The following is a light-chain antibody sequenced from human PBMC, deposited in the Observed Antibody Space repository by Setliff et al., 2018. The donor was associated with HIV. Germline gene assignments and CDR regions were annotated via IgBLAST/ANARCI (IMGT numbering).Light chain of an antibody. Sequence: QSALTQPASVSGSPGQSITISCTGTSSDVGGYDYVSWYQQHPGKVPKLMLYEVGNRPSGVSNRFSGSKSGNTASLTISGLQAEDEADYYCSSYTSSSTPYVFGTGTKVTVL. CDR1: SSDVGGYDY. CDR2: EVG. J-gene: IGLJ1*01. V-gene: IGLV2-14*01. CDR3: SSYTSSSTPYV.